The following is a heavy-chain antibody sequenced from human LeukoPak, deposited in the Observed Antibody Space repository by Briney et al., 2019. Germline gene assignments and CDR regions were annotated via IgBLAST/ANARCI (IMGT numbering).Heavy chain of an antibody. J-gene: IGHJ4*02. CDR2: IYYSGST. CDR3: ARSTVTAAPLFY. D-gene: IGHD4-17*01. CDR1: GGSISSYY. Sequence: PSETLSLTCTVSGGSISSYYWSWIRQPAGKGLEWIGNIYYSGSTNYNPSLKSRVTISVDTSKNQFSLKLSSVTAADTAVYYCARSTVTAAPLFYWGQGTLVTVS. V-gene: IGHV4-59*01.